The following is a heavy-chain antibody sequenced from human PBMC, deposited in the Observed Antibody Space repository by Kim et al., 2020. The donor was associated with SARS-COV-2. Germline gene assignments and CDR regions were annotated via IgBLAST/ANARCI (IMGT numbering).Heavy chain of an antibody. CDR1: GYTFTSYD. CDR2: MNPNSGNT. CDR3: ARGSIVATIFNYYYYMDV. J-gene: IGHJ6*03. V-gene: IGHV1-8*01. Sequence: ASVKVSCKASGYTFTSYDINWVRQATGQGLEWMGWMNPNSGNTGYAQKFQGRVTMTRNTSISTAYMELSSLRSEDTAVYYCARGSIVATIFNYYYYMDVGGKGTTVTVSS. D-gene: IGHD5-12*01.